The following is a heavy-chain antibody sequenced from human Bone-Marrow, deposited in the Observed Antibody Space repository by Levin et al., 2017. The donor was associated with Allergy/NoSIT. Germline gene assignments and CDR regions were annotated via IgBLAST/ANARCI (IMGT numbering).Heavy chain of an antibody. CDR2: ISSSGRYI. J-gene: IGHJ5*02. D-gene: IGHD3-10*01. CDR3: AREFDYHGSGSYLET. Sequence: GGSLRLSCAASGFTFSSYTMNWVRQAPGKGLEWVSSISSSGRYIYYADSVKGRFTSSRDNAKNSVSLQMSSLRVEDMSIYYCAREFDYHGSGSYLETWGQGTLVTVSS. CDR1: GFTFSSYT. V-gene: IGHV3-21*01.